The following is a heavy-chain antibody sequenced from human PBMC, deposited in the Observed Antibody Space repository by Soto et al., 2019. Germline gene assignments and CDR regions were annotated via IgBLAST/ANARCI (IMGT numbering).Heavy chain of an antibody. Sequence: SKILSLTCAISGDSVSSNSAAWNWIRQSPSRGLEWLGRTYYRSKWYNDYAVSVKSRITINPDTSKNQFSLQLNSVTPEDTAVYYCAREGVAVAGTIYYGMDVWGQGTKVPVS. CDR3: AREGVAVAGTIYYGMDV. CDR2: TYYRSKWYN. V-gene: IGHV6-1*01. CDR1: GDSVSSNSAA. J-gene: IGHJ6*02. D-gene: IGHD6-13*01.